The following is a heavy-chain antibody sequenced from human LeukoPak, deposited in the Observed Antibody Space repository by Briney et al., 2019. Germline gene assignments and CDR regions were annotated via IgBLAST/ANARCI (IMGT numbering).Heavy chain of an antibody. CDR3: ASLGYWGDGGFVDV. CDR1: GDSVSSNSAA. J-gene: IGHJ6*02. D-gene: IGHD2-15*01. Sequence: SQTLSLTYAISGDSVSSNSAAWNWIRQSPSRGLEWLGRTYYRSKWYNDYAVSVKSRITINPDTSKNQFSLQLNSVTPEDTAVYYCASLGYWGDGGFVDVWGQGTTVTVSS. V-gene: IGHV6-1*01. CDR2: TYYRSKWYN.